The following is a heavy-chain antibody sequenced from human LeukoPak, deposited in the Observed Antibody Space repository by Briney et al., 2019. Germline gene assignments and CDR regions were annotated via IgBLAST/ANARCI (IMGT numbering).Heavy chain of an antibody. CDR3: ASYYDFWSGLDY. CDR2: IYYSGST. CDR1: GGFISSSSYY. Sequence: PSETLSLTCTVSGGFISSSSYYWGWIRQPPGKGLEWIGSIYYSGSTYYNPSLKSRVTISVDTSKNQFSLKLSSVTAADTAVYYCASYYDFWSGLDYWGQGTLVTVSS. V-gene: IGHV4-39*01. J-gene: IGHJ4*02. D-gene: IGHD3-3*01.